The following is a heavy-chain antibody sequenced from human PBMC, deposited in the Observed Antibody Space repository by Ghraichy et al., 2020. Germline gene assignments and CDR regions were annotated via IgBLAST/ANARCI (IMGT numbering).Heavy chain of an antibody. V-gene: IGHV1-8*03. J-gene: IGHJ3*02. Sequence: ASVKVSCKASGYTFTSYDINWVRQATGQGLEWMGWMNPNSGNTGYAQKFQGRVTITRNTSISTAYMELSSLRSEDTAVYYCARKPPRGHYYYGSGRILPDAFDIWGQGTIVNVSS. CDR3: ARKPPRGHYYYGSGRILPDAFDI. CDR2: MNPNSGNT. CDR1: GYTFTSYD. D-gene: IGHD3-10*01.